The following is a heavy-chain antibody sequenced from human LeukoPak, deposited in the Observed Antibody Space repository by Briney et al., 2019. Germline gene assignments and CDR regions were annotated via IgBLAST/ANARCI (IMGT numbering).Heavy chain of an antibody. CDR2: ISGSGGST. J-gene: IGHJ5*02. D-gene: IGHD2/OR15-2a*01. CDR1: GFTFSSYA. CDR3: ARAPSMNWFDP. Sequence: GGSLRLSCAASGFTFSSYAMSWVRQAPGKGLEWVSAISGSGGSTYYADSVKGRFTISRDNSKNTLYLQMNSLRAEDTAMYYCARAPSMNWFDPWGQGTLVTVSS. V-gene: IGHV3-23*01.